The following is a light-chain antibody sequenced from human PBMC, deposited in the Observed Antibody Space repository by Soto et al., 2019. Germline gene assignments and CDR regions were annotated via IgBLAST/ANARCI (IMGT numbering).Light chain of an antibody. Sequence: QSALTQPASVSGSPGQSITISCTRSSSDVGHYNFVSWYQQHPGKAPKLIIYEVSNRPSGVSTRFSGSKSGNTASLTISGLQADDEADYYCSSYTPRSRLFGGGTKLTVL. CDR2: EVS. J-gene: IGLJ3*02. CDR3: SSYTPRSRL. V-gene: IGLV2-14*01. CDR1: SSDVGHYNF.